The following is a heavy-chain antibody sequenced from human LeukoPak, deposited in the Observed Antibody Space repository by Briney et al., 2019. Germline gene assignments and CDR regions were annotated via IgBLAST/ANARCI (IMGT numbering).Heavy chain of an antibody. Sequence: GGSLRLSCAASGFTFSSYSMNWVRQAPGKGLEWVSSISSSSSYIYYADSVKGRFTISRDNAKNTLFLQMNSLRAEDTAVYYCAKDSGYSYGHGLDYWGQGTLVTVSS. V-gene: IGHV3-21*01. CDR2: ISSSSSYI. CDR1: GFTFSSYS. D-gene: IGHD5-18*01. CDR3: AKDSGYSYGHGLDY. J-gene: IGHJ4*02.